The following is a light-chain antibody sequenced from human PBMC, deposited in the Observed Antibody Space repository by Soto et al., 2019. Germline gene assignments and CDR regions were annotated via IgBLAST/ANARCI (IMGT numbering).Light chain of an antibody. CDR1: QSLVSSDGNTY. V-gene: IGKV2-24*01. CDR3: MQAKHSLS. CDR2: EIS. J-gene: IGKJ4*01. Sequence: DLVMTQSPLSSPVTLGQPASISCRSSQSLVSSDGNTYLSWLQQRPGQPPRVLIYEISNRLSGVPDRFSGSGAGTDFTLKISRVEAEDVGVYYCMQAKHSLSFGGGTKVEIK.